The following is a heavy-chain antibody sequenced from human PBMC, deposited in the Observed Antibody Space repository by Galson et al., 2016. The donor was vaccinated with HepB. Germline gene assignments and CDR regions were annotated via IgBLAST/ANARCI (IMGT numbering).Heavy chain of an antibody. J-gene: IGHJ4*02. V-gene: IGHV4-39*01. Sequence: SETLSLTCTVSGDSISSSSHYWGWIRQPPGKGLEWIGSIYYSGSTCYNPSLKRRVTISVDTSKNQFSLKLSSVTAADTAVYYCARHARQWLVWGQRTLVTGSS. CDR2: IYYSGST. D-gene: IGHD6-19*01. CDR1: GDSISSSSHY. CDR3: ARHARQWLV.